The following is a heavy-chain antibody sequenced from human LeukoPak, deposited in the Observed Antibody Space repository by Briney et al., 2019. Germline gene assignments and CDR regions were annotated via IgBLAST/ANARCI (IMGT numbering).Heavy chain of an antibody. Sequence: SETLSLTCTVSGGSISSHYWSWIRQPPGKGLEWIGFIFQSGITNYNPSLKGRVTISADTSQNQFSLKVNSVTAADTAVYYCARDLYPITFFDAWGQGSLVTVSS. J-gene: IGHJ5*02. CDR1: GGSISSHY. D-gene: IGHD1-14*01. V-gene: IGHV4-59*11. CDR2: IFQSGIT. CDR3: ARDLYPITFFDA.